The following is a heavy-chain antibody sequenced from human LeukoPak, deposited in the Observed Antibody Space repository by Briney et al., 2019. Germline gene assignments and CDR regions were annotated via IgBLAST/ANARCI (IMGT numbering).Heavy chain of an antibody. CDR1: GVSISSYY. Sequence: SETLSLTCTVSGVSISSYYWRWLRQPPGKGVEWLGYIYYSGSTNYNPSLKSRVTISVDTSKNQFSLKLSSVPAADTAVYYCARAGGDGYNLGLDYWGQGTLVTVSS. D-gene: IGHD5-24*01. CDR3: ARAGGDGYNLGLDY. CDR2: IYYSGST. J-gene: IGHJ4*02. V-gene: IGHV4-59*01.